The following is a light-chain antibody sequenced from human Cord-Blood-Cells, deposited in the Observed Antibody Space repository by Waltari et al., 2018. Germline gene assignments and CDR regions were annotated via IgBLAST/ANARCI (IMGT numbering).Light chain of an antibody. Sequence: QSALTQPPSVSGSPGQSVTISCTGTSSDVGSYNRVSWYQQPPGTAPKLMIYEVSNRPSWVPDRFSGSKAGNTASLTISGSQAEDEADYYCSSYTSSSTVVFGGGTKLTVL. J-gene: IGLJ2*01. V-gene: IGLV2-18*02. CDR1: SSDVGSYNR. CDR3: SSYTSSSTVV. CDR2: EVS.